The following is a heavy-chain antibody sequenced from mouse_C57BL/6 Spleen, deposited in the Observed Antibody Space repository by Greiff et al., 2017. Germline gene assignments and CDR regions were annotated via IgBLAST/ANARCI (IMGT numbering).Heavy chain of an antibody. V-gene: IGHV5-6*02. CDR3: ARQGSFDY. D-gene: IGHD1-1*01. CDR2: ISSGGSYT. Sequence: EVMLVESGGDLVKPGGSLKLSCAASGFTFSSYGMSWVRQTPDKRLEWVATISSGGSYTYYPDSVKGRFTLSRDNAKNTLYLQMSSLKSEDTAMYYCARQGSFDYWGQGTTLTVSS. J-gene: IGHJ2*01. CDR1: GFTFSSYG.